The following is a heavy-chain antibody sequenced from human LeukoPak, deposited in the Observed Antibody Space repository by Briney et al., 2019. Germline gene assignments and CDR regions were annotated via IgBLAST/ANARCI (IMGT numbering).Heavy chain of an antibody. CDR1: GFTFSTYV. CDR2: IWHDGTNK. Sequence: GESLRLSCAVSGFTFSTYVMHWVRQAPGTGLDWVAIIWHDGTNKYYADSAKGRFTISRDNSKNTLYLQMNSLRVEDTAVYYCARAYYYDTSVTPAYWGQGTLVTVYS. J-gene: IGHJ4*01. D-gene: IGHD3-22*01. V-gene: IGHV3-33*01. CDR3: ARAYYYDTSVTPAY.